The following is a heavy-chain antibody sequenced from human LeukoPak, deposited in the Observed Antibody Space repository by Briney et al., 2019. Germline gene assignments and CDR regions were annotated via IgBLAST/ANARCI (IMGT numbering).Heavy chain of an antibody. CDR3: ARGALWFGELWDV. Sequence: GASVKVSCKASGYSFAGYGITWVRQAPGQGLEWMGWVNPENGNTNYAQKVQGRVTMTADTSTSTSYMELRSLRSDDTAVYYCARGALWFGELWDVWGQGTTVTVSS. CDR1: GYSFAGYG. V-gene: IGHV1-18*01. D-gene: IGHD3-10*01. J-gene: IGHJ6*02. CDR2: VNPENGNT.